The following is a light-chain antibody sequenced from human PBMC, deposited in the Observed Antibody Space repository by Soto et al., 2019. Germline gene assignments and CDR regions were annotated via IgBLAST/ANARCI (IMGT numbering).Light chain of an antibody. V-gene: IGLV2-23*02. CDR2: EVS. CDR3: CSYAGTSTHTV. Sequence: QSALTQAASVSGCPGQSITISCTGTSSDVGSYNLVSWYQQHPGKAPKLMISEVSKRPSGISDRFSGSKSGSTASLTISGLQAEDEADYYCCSYAGTSTHTVFGGGTQLTVL. CDR1: SSDVGSYNL. J-gene: IGLJ7*01.